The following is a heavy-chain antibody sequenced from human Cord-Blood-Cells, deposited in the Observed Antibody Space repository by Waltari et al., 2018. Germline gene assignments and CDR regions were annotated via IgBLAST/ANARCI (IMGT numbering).Heavy chain of an antibody. Sequence: QVQLQQWGAGLLTPSETLSPTCAVYGGSFSGYYWSWIHQPPGKGLEWIGEINHSGSNNYNPSLKSRVTISVDTSKNQFSLKLSSVTAADTAVYYCARDRTGRQLLWFGESPYYFDYWGQGTLVTVSS. J-gene: IGHJ4*02. CDR2: INHSGSN. D-gene: IGHD3-10*01. CDR3: ARDRTGRQLLWFGESPYYFDY. CDR1: GGSFSGYY. V-gene: IGHV4-34*01.